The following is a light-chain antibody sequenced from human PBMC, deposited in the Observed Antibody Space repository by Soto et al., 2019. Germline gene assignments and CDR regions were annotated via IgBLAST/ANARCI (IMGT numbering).Light chain of an antibody. J-gene: IGKJ1*01. CDR3: QQYDSSPPSWT. CDR2: GAS. CDR1: QRVSY. V-gene: IGKV3-20*01. Sequence: ETVLTQSPGTLSLSPGVRVTLSCRARQRVSYLAWYQQKPGQAPRLLIYGASSRATGIPDRFSGSGSGTDFTLTISRLEPEDFAVYYCQQYDSSPPSWTFGQGTTVEVK.